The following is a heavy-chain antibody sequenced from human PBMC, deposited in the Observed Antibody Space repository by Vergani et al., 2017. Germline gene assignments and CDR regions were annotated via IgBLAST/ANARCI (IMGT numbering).Heavy chain of an antibody. D-gene: IGHD2-2*01. CDR2: IIPIFGTT. CDR3: ARKPRYCSSTSCHALPYYYYGMDV. Sequence: QGHLAQSGAEVKKPGSSVKVSCKASGGTFSSDSISWVRQAPGQGLEWMGRIIPIFGTTSYAQKFQGRVTILADESTSTAYMELSSLRSEDTAVYYCARKPRYCSSTSCHALPYYYYGMDVWGQGTTVTVSS. J-gene: IGHJ6*02. CDR1: GGTFSSDS. V-gene: IGHV1-69*13.